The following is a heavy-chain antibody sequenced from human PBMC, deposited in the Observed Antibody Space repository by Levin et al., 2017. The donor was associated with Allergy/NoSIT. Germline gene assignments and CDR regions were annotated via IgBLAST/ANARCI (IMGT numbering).Heavy chain of an antibody. V-gene: IGHV3-21*01. J-gene: IGHJ4*02. CDR1: GFTFSRYS. Sequence: AGGSLRLSCAASGFTFSRYSMNWVRQAPGKGLEWVSSISSSSSYIYYADSVKGRFTISRDNAKSSLYLQMNSLRAEDTAVYYCARSPMPNSFYYDSSAFDYWGQGTLVTVSS. CDR2: ISSSSSYI. CDR3: ARSPMPNSFYYDSSAFDY. D-gene: IGHD3-22*01.